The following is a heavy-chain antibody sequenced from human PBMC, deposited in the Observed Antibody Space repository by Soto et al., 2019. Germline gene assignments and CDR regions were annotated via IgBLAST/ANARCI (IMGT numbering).Heavy chain of an antibody. CDR1: GYTFTGSV. CDR3: ARGLPAANPMDV. Sequence: ASVKVSCKASGYTFTGSVMHWVRQAPGQGLEWMGWINTGNGITQYSQRFQGRVTMTRNTSISTAYMELSSLRSEDTAVYYCARGLPAANPMDVWGQGTTVTVSS. V-gene: IGHV1-3*04. D-gene: IGHD2-2*01. CDR2: INTGNGIT. J-gene: IGHJ6*02.